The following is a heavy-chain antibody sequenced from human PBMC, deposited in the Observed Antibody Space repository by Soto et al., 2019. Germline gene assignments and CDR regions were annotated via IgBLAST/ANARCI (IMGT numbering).Heavy chain of an antibody. CDR2: IIAIVGTA. V-gene: IGHV1-69*13. CDR1: GGTFSSYA. J-gene: IGHJ5*02. CDR3: ARYDFWSGYYGITGWFDP. Sequence: SVKVSCKASGGTFSSYAISWVRQAPGQGLEWMAGIIAIVGTANYAQKFQDRVTMTADASTSTAYMELRSLRSDDTAVYYCARYDFWSGYYGITGWFDPWGRGTLVTVSS. D-gene: IGHD3-3*01.